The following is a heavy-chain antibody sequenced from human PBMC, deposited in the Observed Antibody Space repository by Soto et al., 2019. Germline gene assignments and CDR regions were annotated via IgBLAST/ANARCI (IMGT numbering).Heavy chain of an antibody. D-gene: IGHD2-2*01. CDR1: GFTFSAYY. CDR2: INPNSGGT. CDR3: ARSLLDEYSSSWRSAYYGMDV. J-gene: IGHJ6*02. V-gene: IGHV1-2*02. Sequence: VKVSCRASGFTFSAYYIYWVRQAPGQGLEWIGWINPNSGGTNNAQKFQGRVTMTRDTSTSTVYMELSALISDDTAVYFCARSLLDEYSSSWRSAYYGMDVWGQGTTVTVSS.